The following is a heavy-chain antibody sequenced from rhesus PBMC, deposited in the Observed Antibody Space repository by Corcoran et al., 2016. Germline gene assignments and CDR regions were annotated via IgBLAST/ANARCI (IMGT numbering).Heavy chain of an antibody. V-gene: IGHV4-73*01. Sequence: QVKLQQWGEGLVRPSETLSLTCAVYGGSISGYSWSWIRQSPGKGLEWIGNIDGNSATTNYNPSLKNRVTISKDTSKNKFSLNLRSVTAADTAMYCCAIIPYSNYFDYWGQGVQVTVSS. CDR1: GGSISGYS. J-gene: IGHJ4*01. D-gene: IGHD4-23*01. CDR3: AIIPYSNYFDY. CDR2: IDGNSATT.